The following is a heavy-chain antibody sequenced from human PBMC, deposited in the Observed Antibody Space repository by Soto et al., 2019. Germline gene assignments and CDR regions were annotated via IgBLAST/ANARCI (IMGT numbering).Heavy chain of an antibody. Sequence: QVQLVESGGGVVQPGRPLRLSCIASGLSFSSYGMHWVRQAPGKGLEWVAVISYDGSNKYYADSVKGRFTISRDNSKNTLYLQMNSLSAEDTAEYYCAKDPTVTHDHYYEMDVWGQGTTVTVSS. V-gene: IGHV3-30*18. CDR2: ISYDGSNK. CDR3: AKDPTVTHDHYYEMDV. CDR1: GLSFSSYG. D-gene: IGHD4-4*01. J-gene: IGHJ6*02.